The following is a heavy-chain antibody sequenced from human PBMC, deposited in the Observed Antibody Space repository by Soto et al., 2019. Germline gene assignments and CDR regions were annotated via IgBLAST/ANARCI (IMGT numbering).Heavy chain of an antibody. J-gene: IGHJ4*02. CDR2: ISSSSSYI. Sequence: PGGSLRLSCAASGFTFSSYSMNWVRQAPGKGLEWVSSISSSSSYIYYADSVKGRFTISRDNAKNTLYLQMNSLRAEDTAVYYCAKDPFCGGDCYLAVFDYWGQGTLVTVSS. D-gene: IGHD2-21*02. V-gene: IGHV3-21*04. CDR3: AKDPFCGGDCYLAVFDY. CDR1: GFTFSSYS.